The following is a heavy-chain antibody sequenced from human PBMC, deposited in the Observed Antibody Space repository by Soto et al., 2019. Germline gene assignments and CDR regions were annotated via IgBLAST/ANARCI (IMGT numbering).Heavy chain of an antibody. Sequence: PGGSLRLSCAASGFTLSSYGMHWVRQAPGKGLAWVAVIWYDGSNKYYADSVKGRFTISRDNSKNTLYLQMNSLRAEDTAVYYCARESEMATIDCMDVWGQGTTVTVSS. J-gene: IGHJ6*02. CDR3: ARESEMATIDCMDV. D-gene: IGHD5-12*01. V-gene: IGHV3-33*01. CDR2: IWYDGSNK. CDR1: GFTLSSYG.